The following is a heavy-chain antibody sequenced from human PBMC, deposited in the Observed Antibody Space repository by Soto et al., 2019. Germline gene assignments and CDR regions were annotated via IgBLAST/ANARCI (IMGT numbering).Heavy chain of an antibody. V-gene: IGHV3-33*01. D-gene: IGHD6-13*01. CDR1: GFTFSTYG. CDR3: ARVSEIYSSRCYYFDY. CDR2: IWYDGSNK. J-gene: IGHJ4*02. Sequence: GGSLRLSCAASGFTFSTYGMHWVRQAPGKGLEWVAVIWYDGSNKYYADSVKGRFTISRDNSKNTLSLQMNSLRAEDTAVYYCARVSEIYSSRCYYFDYWGQGTLVTDSS.